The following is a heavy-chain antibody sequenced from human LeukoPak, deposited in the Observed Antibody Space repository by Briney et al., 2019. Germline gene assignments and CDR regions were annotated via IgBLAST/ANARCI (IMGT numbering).Heavy chain of an antibody. CDR3: ARVPRRFWSGLGGYGMDV. CDR2: IYYSGST. Sequence: SETLSLTCTVSGGSVSSGSYYWSWIRQPPGKGLEWIGYIYYSGSTNYNPSLKSRVAISVDTSKNQFSLKLSSVTAADTAVYYCARVPRRFWSGLGGYGMDVWGQGTTVTVSS. V-gene: IGHV4-61*01. D-gene: IGHD3-3*01. CDR1: GGSVSSGSYY. J-gene: IGHJ6*02.